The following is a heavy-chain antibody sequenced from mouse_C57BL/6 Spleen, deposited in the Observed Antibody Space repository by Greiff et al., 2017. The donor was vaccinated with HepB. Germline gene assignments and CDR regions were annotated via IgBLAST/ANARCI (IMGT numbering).Heavy chain of an antibody. CDR3: ARAYYDYDREYYFDY. J-gene: IGHJ2*01. D-gene: IGHD2-4*01. CDR1: GYTFTDYN. Sequence: EVQGVESGPELVKPGASVKIPCKASGYTFTDYNMDWVKQSHGKSLEWIGDINPNNGGTIYNQKFKGKATLTVDKSSSTAYMELRSLTSEDTAVYYCARAYYDYDREYYFDYWGQGTTLTVSS. V-gene: IGHV1-18*01. CDR2: INPNNGGT.